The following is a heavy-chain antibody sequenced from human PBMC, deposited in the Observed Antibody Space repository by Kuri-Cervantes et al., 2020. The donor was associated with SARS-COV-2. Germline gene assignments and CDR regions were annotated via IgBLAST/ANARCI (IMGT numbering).Heavy chain of an antibody. V-gene: IGHV3-48*03. CDR3: AREYYDFWSGKVALDV. CDR1: GFTFSSYE. J-gene: IGHJ6*04. CDR2: ISSSGSTI. D-gene: IGHD3-3*01. Sequence: GGSLRLSCAASGFTFSSYEMNRVRQAPGKGLEWVSYISSSGSTIYYADSVKGRFTISRDNAKNSLYLQMNSLRAEDTAVYYCAREYYDFWSGKVALDVWGKGTTVTVSS.